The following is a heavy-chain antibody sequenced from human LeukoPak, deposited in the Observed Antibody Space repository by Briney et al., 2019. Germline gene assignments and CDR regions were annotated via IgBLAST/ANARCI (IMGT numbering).Heavy chain of an antibody. CDR1: GFSFTTDR. V-gene: IGHV3-64*01. J-gene: IGHJ4*02. D-gene: IGHD1-26*01. CDR3: ARGYSGTSF. Sequence: GGSLRLSCAASGFSFTTDRMYWVRQAPGNGLEYVSAISYNVGRTYYANSVTGRFTISRDNSKNTLYLQMGSLRAEDMAVYFYARGYSGTSFWGQGTLVTVSS. CDR2: ISYNVGRT.